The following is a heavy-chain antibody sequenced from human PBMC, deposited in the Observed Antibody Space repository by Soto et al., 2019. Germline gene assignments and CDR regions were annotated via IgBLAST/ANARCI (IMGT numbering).Heavy chain of an antibody. CDR3: ARGLETYYYDKGRAFDI. D-gene: IGHD3-22*01. CDR2: IYHSGST. Sequence: SETRSLTWAVSGDSISSGGYSWIWIRQPPGKGLEWIGYIYHSGSTYYNPSLKSRVTISVDRSKNQFSLKLSSVTAADTAVYYCARGLETYYYDKGRAFDIWGQGTMVTVSS. CDR1: GDSISSGGYS. V-gene: IGHV4-30-2*01. J-gene: IGHJ3*02.